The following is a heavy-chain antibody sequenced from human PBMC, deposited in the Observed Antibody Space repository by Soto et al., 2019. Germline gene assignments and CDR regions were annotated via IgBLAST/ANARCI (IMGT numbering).Heavy chain of an antibody. D-gene: IGHD2-21*02. V-gene: IGHV3-30*03. J-gene: IGHJ4*02. CDR2: ISYDGGER. Sequence: QVQLVESGGGVVQSGGSLRLSCGGSGFIFSRYGMHWVRQAPGKRLEWVTGISYDGGERFYADSVKGRFTISRDNSKNRLDLQMSSLRPEDTAVYYCARDLPPYCRGDCNFDFWGQGTLVTVSS. CDR3: ARDLPPYCRGDCNFDF. CDR1: GFIFSRYG.